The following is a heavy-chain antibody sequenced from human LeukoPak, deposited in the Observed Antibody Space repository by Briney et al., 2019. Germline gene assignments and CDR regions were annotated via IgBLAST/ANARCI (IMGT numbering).Heavy chain of an antibody. Sequence: GRSLRLSCAASGFIFSSHAMHWVRQAPGKGLEWVAVVWFDGSKKYYAASVKGRFTISRDNSKNTLYLQMNSLRAEDTAVYYFARDREIVPVYYFDYWGQGPLVIVSS. D-gene: IGHD3-10*01. CDR3: ARDREIVPVYYFDY. V-gene: IGHV3-33*01. CDR1: GFIFSSHA. CDR2: VWFDGSKK. J-gene: IGHJ4*02.